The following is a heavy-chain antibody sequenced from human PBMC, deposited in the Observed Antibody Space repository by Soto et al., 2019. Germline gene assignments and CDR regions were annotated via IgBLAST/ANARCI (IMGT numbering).Heavy chain of an antibody. V-gene: IGHV1-8*01. J-gene: IGHJ4*02. CDR2: MKPNSGNT. Sequence: QVQLVQSGAEVKKPGASVKVSCKASGYTFTSYDINWVRQATGQGLEWMGWMKPNSGNTGYAQKFQGSVCMTRNTSISRAYVDLSTMGSEDTAAHYCAREISWKGVVYWGQGTLVTVSS. CDR1: GYTFTSYD. D-gene: IGHD1-1*01. CDR3: AREISWKGVVY.